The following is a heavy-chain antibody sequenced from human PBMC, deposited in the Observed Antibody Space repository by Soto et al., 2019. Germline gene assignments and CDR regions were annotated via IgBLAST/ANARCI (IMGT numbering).Heavy chain of an antibody. Sequence: GGSLRLSCAASGFTFDDYAMHWVRQAPGKGLEWVSLISGDGGSTYYADSVKGRFTISRDNSKNSRYLQMNSLRTEDTALYYCAKGKATSPIFDAFDIWGQGTMVTVSS. CDR3: AKGKATSPIFDAFDI. CDR2: ISGDGGST. D-gene: IGHD3-3*01. CDR1: GFTFDDYA. J-gene: IGHJ3*02. V-gene: IGHV3-43*02.